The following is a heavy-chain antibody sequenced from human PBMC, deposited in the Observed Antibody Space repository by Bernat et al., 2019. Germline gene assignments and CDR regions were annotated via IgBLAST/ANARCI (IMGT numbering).Heavy chain of an antibody. CDR1: GYIFRDYG. J-gene: IGHJ4*02. CDR2: ISADNGDT. Sequence: QVQLVQSGAEMKKPGASVKVSCKASGYIFRDYGISWVRQAPGQGLEWMGWISADNGDTKYAQKVQGRVTMTRDTSTSTAYMELRSLRSDDTAVYYCARDMSVAAVGTPANWGQGTLVAVSS. D-gene: IGHD6-6*01. CDR3: ARDMSVAAVGTPAN. V-gene: IGHV1-18*01.